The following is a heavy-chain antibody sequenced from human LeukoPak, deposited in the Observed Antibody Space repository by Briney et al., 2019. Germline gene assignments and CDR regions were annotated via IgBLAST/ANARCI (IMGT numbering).Heavy chain of an antibody. CDR3: ARRQGTTLSFDY. CDR1: GYTFTGYH. Sequence: GASVKVSCKASGYTFTGYHMHWVRQAPGQGLEWMGWINPNTGDTNYAQKFQGRVTMTRDTSISAAYMELSWLRSDDTAVYYCARRQGTTLSFDYWGQGTLVTVSS. J-gene: IGHJ4*02. V-gene: IGHV1-2*02. D-gene: IGHD1-1*01. CDR2: INPNTGDT.